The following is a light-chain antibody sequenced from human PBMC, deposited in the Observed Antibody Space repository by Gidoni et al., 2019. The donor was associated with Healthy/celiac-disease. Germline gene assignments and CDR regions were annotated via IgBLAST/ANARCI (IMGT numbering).Light chain of an antibody. CDR1: QSVSSSY. CDR3: QQYGSSPLT. Sequence: EIVLTQSPGTLSLSPGERATLPGRASQSVSSSYLAWYQQKPGQAPRLLIYGSSSRATGIPDRFSGSGSGTDFTLTISGLEPEDFAVCYCQQYGSSPLTFXGXTKVEIK. V-gene: IGKV3-20*01. CDR2: GSS. J-gene: IGKJ4*01.